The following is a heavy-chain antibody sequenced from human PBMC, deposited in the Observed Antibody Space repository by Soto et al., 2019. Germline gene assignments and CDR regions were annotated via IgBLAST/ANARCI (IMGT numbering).Heavy chain of an antibody. CDR1: GYSFTSYW. D-gene: IGHD6-19*01. CDR2: IDPSDSYT. CDR3: AIRRKGVAVAGVGWYFDL. J-gene: IGHJ2*01. V-gene: IGHV5-10-1*01. Sequence: EVQLVQSGAEVKKPGESLRISCKGSGYSFTSYWISWVRQMPGKGLEWMGRIDPSDSYTNYSPSFQGHVTISADKSISTAYLQWSSLKASDTAMYCCAIRRKGVAVAGVGWYFDLWGRGTLVTVSS.